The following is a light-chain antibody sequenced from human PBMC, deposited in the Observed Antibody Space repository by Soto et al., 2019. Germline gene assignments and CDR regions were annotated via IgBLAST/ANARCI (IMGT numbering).Light chain of an antibody. CDR2: GAS. Sequence: EIVLTRSPATLSLSPGERATLSCRASQSVNDYLAWYQQKPGQAPRLLIYGASNRATGIPVRFSGSGSGTDFTLTISSLEPEDFAVYYCQHRGRWPRTFGQGTKLEIK. J-gene: IGKJ2*01. CDR3: QHRGRWPRT. V-gene: IGKV3-11*01. CDR1: QSVNDY.